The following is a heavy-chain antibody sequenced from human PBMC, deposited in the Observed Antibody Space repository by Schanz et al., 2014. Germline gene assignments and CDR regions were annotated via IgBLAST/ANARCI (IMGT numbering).Heavy chain of an antibody. Sequence: VQLLESGGGLVQPGGSLRLSCAASGFTLSSYGMHWVRQAPGKGLEWVAFINSDGTKRFYADSVKSRFTISRDNSRNTLYLQMNSLRAEDTAVYYCAKDAENTAMITDYFDYWGQGTLVTVSS. D-gene: IGHD5-18*01. CDR2: INSDGTKR. CDR1: GFTLSSYG. CDR3: AKDAENTAMITDYFDY. V-gene: IGHV3-30*02. J-gene: IGHJ4*02.